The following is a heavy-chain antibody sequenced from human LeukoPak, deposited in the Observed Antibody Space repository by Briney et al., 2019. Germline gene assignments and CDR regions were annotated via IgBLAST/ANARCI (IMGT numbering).Heavy chain of an antibody. Sequence: GGSLRLSCAASGFTFSGSWMHWVRQAPGKGLVWVSRIYNDESSTSYADSVKGRFTISRDNAKNTLYLQMNSLRAEDTAVYHSARDPFRDSSYWGQGTLVTVSS. J-gene: IGHJ4*02. CDR2: IYNDESST. CDR1: GFTFSGSW. CDR3: ARDPFRDSSY. V-gene: IGHV3-74*01. D-gene: IGHD6-13*01.